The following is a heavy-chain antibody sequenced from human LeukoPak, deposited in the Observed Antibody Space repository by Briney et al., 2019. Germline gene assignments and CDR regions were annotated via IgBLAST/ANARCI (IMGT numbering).Heavy chain of an antibody. CDR1: GYTFTSYG. J-gene: IGHJ4*02. CDR2: INPNSGGT. V-gene: IGHV1-2*02. Sequence: ASVKVSCKASGYTFTSYGISWVRQAPGQGLEWMGWINPNSGGTNYAQKFQGRVTMTRDTSISTAYMELSRLRSDDTAVYYCARALGPLDNWGQGTLVTVSS. CDR3: ARALGPLDN. D-gene: IGHD2-2*03.